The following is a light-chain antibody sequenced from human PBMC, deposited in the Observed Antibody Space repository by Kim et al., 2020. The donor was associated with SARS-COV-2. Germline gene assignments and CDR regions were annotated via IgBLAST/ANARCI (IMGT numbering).Light chain of an antibody. CDR3: SSYAGSNDLV. CDR2: DVS. CDR1: SSDVGRYNY. V-gene: IGLV2-8*01. J-gene: IGLJ2*01. Sequence: GQSVDISCTGTSSDVGRYNYVSWYQHHPGKAPKLIIYDVSKRPTGVPDRFSGAKSGNTASLIVSGLQAEDEADYYCSSYAGSNDLVFGGGTQLTVL.